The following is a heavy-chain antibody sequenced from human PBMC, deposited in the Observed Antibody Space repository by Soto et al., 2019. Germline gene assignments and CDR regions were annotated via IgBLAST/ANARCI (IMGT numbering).Heavy chain of an antibody. D-gene: IGHD3-22*01. J-gene: IGHJ1*01. V-gene: IGHV4-34*01. CDR2: INHGGIT. CDR1: GGSFSDYY. CDR3: ARDNCYTGSGYYPSSAEYFQH. Sequence: SETLSLTCAVYGGSFSDYYWSWIRQPPGKGLEWIGEINHGGITNYVPSLKSRVTISVDTSKNQFSLKLRSVTAADTAVYYCARDNCYTGSGYYPSSAEYFQHWGQGTLVTVSS.